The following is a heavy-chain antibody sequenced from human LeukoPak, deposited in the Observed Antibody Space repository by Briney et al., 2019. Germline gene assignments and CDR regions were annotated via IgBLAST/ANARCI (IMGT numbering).Heavy chain of an antibody. Sequence: SVKVSCKASGGTFSSYAISWVRQAPGQGLEWMGGIIPIFGTANYAQKFQGRVTITADKSTSTAYMELSSLRSEDTAVYYCARDAANYYDSSGYYYRFDYWGQGTLVTVSS. D-gene: IGHD3-22*01. CDR3: ARDAANYYDSSGYYYRFDY. J-gene: IGHJ4*02. CDR1: GGTFSSYA. V-gene: IGHV1-69*06. CDR2: IIPIFGTA.